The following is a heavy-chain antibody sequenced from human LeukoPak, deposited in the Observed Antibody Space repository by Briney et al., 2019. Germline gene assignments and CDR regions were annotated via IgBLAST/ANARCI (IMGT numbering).Heavy chain of an antibody. CDR1: GYTFTSYG. V-gene: IGHV1-18*01. CDR2: ISAYNGNT. Sequence: GASVKVSCKASGYTFTSYGISWVRQAPGQGLEWMGWISAYNGNTNYAQKLQGRVTMTTDTSTSTAYMELRSLRSDDTAVYYCARELAETSYYYGSGSYYLRRNWFDPWGQGTLVTVSS. J-gene: IGHJ5*02. CDR3: ARELAETSYYYGSGSYYLRRNWFDP. D-gene: IGHD3-10*01.